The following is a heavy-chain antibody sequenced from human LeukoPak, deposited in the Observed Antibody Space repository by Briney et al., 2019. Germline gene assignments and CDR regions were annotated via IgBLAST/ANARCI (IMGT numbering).Heavy chain of an antibody. J-gene: IGHJ4*02. CDR1: GYTFTSYY. Sequence: ASVKVSCKASGYTFTSYYMHWVRQAPGQGLEWMRIINPSGGSTSYAQKFQGRVIMTRDMSTSTAYMELSSLRSEDTAVYYCASLGSSWYVENEDYWGQGTLVTVSS. CDR2: INPSGGST. D-gene: IGHD6-13*01. CDR3: ASLGSSWYVENEDY. V-gene: IGHV1-46*01.